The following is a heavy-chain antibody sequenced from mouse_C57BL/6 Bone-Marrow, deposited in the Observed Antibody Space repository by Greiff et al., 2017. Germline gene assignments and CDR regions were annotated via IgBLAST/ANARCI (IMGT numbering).Heavy chain of an antibody. CDR2: IYPRSGNT. J-gene: IGHJ3*01. D-gene: IGHD2-1*01. V-gene: IGHV1-81*01. CDR1: GYTFTSYG. CDR3: ASSLPPAWFAY. Sequence: QVQLKQSGAELARPGASVKLSCKASGYTFTSYGISWVKQRTGQGLEGIGEIYPRSGNTYYNEKFKGKATLTADKSSSTAYMELRSLTSEDSAVYFCASSLPPAWFAYWGQGTLVTVSA.